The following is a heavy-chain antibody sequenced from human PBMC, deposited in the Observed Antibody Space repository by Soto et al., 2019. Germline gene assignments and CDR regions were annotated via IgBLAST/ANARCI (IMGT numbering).Heavy chain of an antibody. CDR1: GYSFTQYV. Sequence: QVQLVQSGTEVKKPGASVKVSCKSSGYSFTQYVIHWVRQAPGQRLEWMGWIGGGDGKTYYSQNFQGRGTMTKDTSASTAYMELSSLISEDTAMDYCVRDYASDRGVHLDFWGQGTLVTVSS. V-gene: IGHV1-3*01. J-gene: IGHJ4*02. CDR3: VRDYASDRGVHLDF. CDR2: IGGGDGKT. D-gene: IGHD2-2*01.